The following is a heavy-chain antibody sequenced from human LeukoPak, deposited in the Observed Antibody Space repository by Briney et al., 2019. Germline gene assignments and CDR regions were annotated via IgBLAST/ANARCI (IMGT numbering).Heavy chain of an antibody. J-gene: IGHJ4*02. D-gene: IGHD5-18*01. CDR2: IYYSGST. CDR1: GGSISSYY. Sequence: PSETLSLTCTVSGGSISSYYWSWIRQPPGKGLEWIGYIYYSGSTNYNPSLKSRVTISVDTSKNQFSLKLSSVTAADTAVYYCARDRGVYSYGYIRYFDYWGQGTLVTVSS. V-gene: IGHV4-59*12. CDR3: ARDRGVYSYGYIRYFDY.